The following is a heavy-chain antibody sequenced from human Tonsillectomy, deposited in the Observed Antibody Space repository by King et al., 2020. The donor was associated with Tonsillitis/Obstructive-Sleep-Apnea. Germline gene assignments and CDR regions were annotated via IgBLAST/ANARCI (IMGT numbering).Heavy chain of an antibody. CDR2: XXXSXSXT. D-gene: IGHD2-15*01. CDR1: GYSFTSYW. CDR3: ARECCSGGSCYWDY. V-gene: IGHV5-10-1*03. Sequence: VQLVESGAEXKKXGESLRXSCKGSGYSFTSYWISWVRQMPGKGXXWXGXXXXSXSXTTAXPSFQGHXTISAXKPIXTAYLXWGXLKASDTAMYYCARECCSGGSCYWDYWGQGTLVTVSS. J-gene: IGHJ4*02.